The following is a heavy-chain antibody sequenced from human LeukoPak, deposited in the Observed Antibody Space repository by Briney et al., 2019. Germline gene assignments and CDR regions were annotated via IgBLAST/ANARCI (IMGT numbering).Heavy chain of an antibody. CDR2: ISGSGGST. V-gene: IGHV3-23*01. J-gene: IGHJ6*02. CDR3: AKIPGNYYGSGSYPYYYYGMDV. D-gene: IGHD3-10*01. Sequence: GGSLRLSCAASGFTFSSYAMSWVRQAPGKGLEWVPAISGSGGSTYDADSVKGRFTISRDNSKNTLYLQMNSLRAEDTAVYYCAKIPGNYYGSGSYPYYYYGMDVWGQGTTVTVSS. CDR1: GFTFSSYA.